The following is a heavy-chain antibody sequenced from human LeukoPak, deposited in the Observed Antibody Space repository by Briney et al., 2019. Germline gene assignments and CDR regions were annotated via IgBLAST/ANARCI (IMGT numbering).Heavy chain of an antibody. CDR2: IIPIFGTA. CDR3: AIVLDYGDYSFPNWFDP. J-gene: IGHJ5*02. CDR1: A. V-gene: IGHV1-69*05. D-gene: IGHD4-17*01. Sequence: AIXWVRQAPGQGLEWTGGIIPIFGTANYAQKFQGRVTITTDESTSTAYMELSSLRSADTALYYCAIVLDYGDYSFPNWFDPWGQGTLVTVSS.